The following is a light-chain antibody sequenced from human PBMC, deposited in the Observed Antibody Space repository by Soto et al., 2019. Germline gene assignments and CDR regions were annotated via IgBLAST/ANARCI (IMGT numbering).Light chain of an antibody. Sequence: EIVMTQSPAPLSVSPGERATLSCRSSQSVSSNLAWYQQKPGQAPRLLIYGASTRATGIPARFSGSGSGTEFTLTISSLQSQDFGVYYCQQYKNWPAATFGRGTKVEIK. CDR3: QQYKNWPAAT. CDR2: GAS. V-gene: IGKV3-15*01. CDR1: QSVSSN. J-gene: IGKJ1*01.